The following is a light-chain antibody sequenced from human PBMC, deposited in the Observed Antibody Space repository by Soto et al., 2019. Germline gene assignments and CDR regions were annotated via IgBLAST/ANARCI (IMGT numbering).Light chain of an antibody. Sequence: EIVMTQSPATLSVSPGERATLSCRASQSVSSKLAWYQQKPGQAPRLLIYGASTRATGITARFSGSGSGTEFTLTISSLQSEDFAVYYCQQYNNWPPGTFGQGTKLEIK. CDR2: GAS. V-gene: IGKV3-15*01. CDR1: QSVSSK. CDR3: QQYNNWPPGT. J-gene: IGKJ2*02.